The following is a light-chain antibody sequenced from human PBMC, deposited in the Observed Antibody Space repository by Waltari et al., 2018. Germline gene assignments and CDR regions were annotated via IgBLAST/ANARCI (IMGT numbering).Light chain of an antibody. CDR1: QGISSY. Sequence: IQLTQSPSSLSAPVGDRVTMTCRASQGISSYLAWYQQSPGKAPKLLIYDASTLQSGVPSRFSGSGSGTDFTLTISNLQPEDFATYYCQHVNSLPLTLGGGTKVEIK. CDR3: QHVNSLPLT. J-gene: IGKJ4*01. CDR2: DAS. V-gene: IGKV1-9*01.